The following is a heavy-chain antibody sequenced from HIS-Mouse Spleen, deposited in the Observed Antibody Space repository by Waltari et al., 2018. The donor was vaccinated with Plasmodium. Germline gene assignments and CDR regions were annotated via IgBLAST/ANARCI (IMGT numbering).Heavy chain of an antibody. CDR2: ISYDGSNK. CDR3: ARDRRLAFDY. D-gene: IGHD2-15*01. V-gene: IGHV3-30-3*01. CDR1: GVTFNSYA. Sequence: QVQLVESGGGVVQPGRSMRISCAAAGVTFNSYAMHGVRQAPGKGLEWVAVISYDGSNKYYADSVKGRFTISRDNSKNTLYLQMNSLRAEDTAVYYCARDRRLAFDYWGQGTLVTVSS. J-gene: IGHJ4*02.